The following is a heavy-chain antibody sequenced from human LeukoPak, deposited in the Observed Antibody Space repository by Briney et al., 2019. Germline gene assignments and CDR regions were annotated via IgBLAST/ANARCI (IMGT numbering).Heavy chain of an antibody. CDR3: ARCYYESSNWFDP. CDR2: IWSDGNNK. J-gene: IGHJ5*02. D-gene: IGHD3-10*01. V-gene: IGHV3-33*01. CDR1: GFIFSNYG. Sequence: GGSLRLSCAASGFIFSNYGFHWVRQAPGKGLEWVAVIWSDGNNKYYADSVKGRFTISRDNAKNTLYLQVNSLRAEDTAVYFCARCYYESSNWFDPWGQGTLVTVSS.